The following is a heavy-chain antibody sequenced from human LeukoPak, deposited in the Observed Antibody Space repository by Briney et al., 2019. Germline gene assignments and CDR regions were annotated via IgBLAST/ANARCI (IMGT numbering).Heavy chain of an antibody. CDR1: GFTFSNSA. CDR2: IVAGNGDT. D-gene: IGHD3-3*01. J-gene: IGHJ5*01. Sequence: GASVKVSCRASGFTFSNSAVQWVRQARGRRLEWIGWIVAGNGDTKYTQRFQERVTITRDMSTNTATMELRRLNFEDTAVYYCAADDLLFVSWGQGTLVTVSS. V-gene: IGHV1-58*01. CDR3: AADDLLFVS.